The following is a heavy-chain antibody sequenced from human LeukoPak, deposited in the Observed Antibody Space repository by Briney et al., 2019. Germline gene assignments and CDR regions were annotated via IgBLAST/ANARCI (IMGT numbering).Heavy chain of an antibody. CDR2: IRSDGNNE. J-gene: IGHJ4*02. Sequence: QSGGSLRLSCAASGFTFSSYGMHWVRQAPGKGLEWVAFIRSDGNNEFYADSVKGRFTISRDNSKNTLYLQMNSLRTDDATVYFCAKRGEAGGNYLYYFDYWGQGTLVTVSS. CDR3: AKRGEAGGNYLYYFDY. D-gene: IGHD1-26*01. V-gene: IGHV3-30*02. CDR1: GFTFSSYG.